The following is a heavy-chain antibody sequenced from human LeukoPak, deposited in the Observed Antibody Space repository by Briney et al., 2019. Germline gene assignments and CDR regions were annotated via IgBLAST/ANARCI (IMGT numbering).Heavy chain of an antibody. Sequence: GGSQRLFCAPSGSTFSDYYMSWTRQAPGEGLDWVSYIISSVRNIYYADSVKGRFTISRDNAKNSLYLQMNSLRAEDTAVYYCARGPVDSLIWFDAWGQGTLVTVS. V-gene: IGHV3-11*01. CDR3: ARGPVDSLIWFDA. CDR2: IISSVRNI. D-gene: IGHD5-12*01. CDR1: GSTFSDYY. J-gene: IGHJ5*02.